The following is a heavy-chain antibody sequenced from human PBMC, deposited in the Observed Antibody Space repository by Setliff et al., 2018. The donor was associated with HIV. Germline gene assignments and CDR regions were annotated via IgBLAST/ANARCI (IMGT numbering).Heavy chain of an antibody. CDR2: ISVYNGYT. CDR3: ARDRAYRSSQAGVYEVTTLDY. J-gene: IGHJ4*02. D-gene: IGHD4-17*01. Sequence: ASVKVSCKASGGTFSSYTISWVRQAPGHGLEWMGWISVYNGYTNYAQKLQGRVTMTTDTSTSTAYMELRSLTSDDTAVYYCARDRAYRSSQAGVYEVTTLDYWGQGTLVTVS. V-gene: IGHV1-18*01. CDR1: GGTFSSYT.